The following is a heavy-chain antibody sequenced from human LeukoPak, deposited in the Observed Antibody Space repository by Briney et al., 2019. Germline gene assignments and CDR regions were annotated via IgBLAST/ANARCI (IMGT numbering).Heavy chain of an antibody. CDR2: ISGSSSSSDGGAI. J-gene: IGHJ4*02. D-gene: IGHD3-22*01. Sequence: GGSLRLSCTASGFTFSTYSMNWVRQAPGRGLEWVSYISGSSSSSDGGAIQYADSVKGRFTISRDNSKNTLYLQMSSLRAEDTAVYYCVKGHDGSGYYLSYFDYWGQGALVTVSS. V-gene: IGHV3-48*01. CDR3: VKGHDGSGYYLSYFDY. CDR1: GFTFSTYS.